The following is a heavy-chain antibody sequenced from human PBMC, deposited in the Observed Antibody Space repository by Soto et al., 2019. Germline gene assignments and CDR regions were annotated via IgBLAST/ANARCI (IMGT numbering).Heavy chain of an antibody. D-gene: IGHD3-16*01. Sequence: ASVKVSGKASGYSFTNNDVSWLRQATGQGLEWMGWMNPGSGDTGYAQKFQGRVTMTRDISIATAYMELSSLRSDDTAIYYCARMETFGSLNWFDPWGQGTLVTVSS. CDR2: MNPGSGDT. CDR1: GYSFTNND. V-gene: IGHV1-8*01. J-gene: IGHJ5*02. CDR3: ARMETFGSLNWFDP.